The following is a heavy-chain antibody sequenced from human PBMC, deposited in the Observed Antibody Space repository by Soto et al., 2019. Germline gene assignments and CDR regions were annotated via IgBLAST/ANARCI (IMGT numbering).Heavy chain of an antibody. CDR2: INPNSGGT. V-gene: IGHV1-2*04. D-gene: IGHD3-16*01. Sequence: ASVKVSCKASGYTFTGYYMHWVRQAPGQGLEWMGWINPNSGGTSYAQKFQGWVTMTRDTSISTAYMELSRLRSDDTAVYYCARGQGGPGAYYYYGMDVWGQGTTVTVSS. J-gene: IGHJ6*02. CDR1: GYTFTGYY. CDR3: ARGQGGPGAYYYYGMDV.